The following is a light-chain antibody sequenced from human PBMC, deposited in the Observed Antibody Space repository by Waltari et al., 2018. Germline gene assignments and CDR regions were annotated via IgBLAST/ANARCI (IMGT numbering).Light chain of an antibody. CDR1: QDIINY. CDR3: HQYDNFPFT. V-gene: IGKV1-33*01. CDR2: DAS. J-gene: IGKJ3*01. Sequence: DIRMTQSPSSLSAYVADRVTITCQATQDIINYLNWYHQKPGKAPKVLIYDASTLETGVPSRFSGSGSGTDFTFTINSLQPEDIATYYCHQYDNFPFTFGPGTKVHIK.